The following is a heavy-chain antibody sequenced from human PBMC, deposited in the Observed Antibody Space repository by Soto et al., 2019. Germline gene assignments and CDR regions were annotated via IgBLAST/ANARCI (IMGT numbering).Heavy chain of an antibody. V-gene: IGHV4-59*01. CDR2: IYYSGST. J-gene: IGHJ4*02. CDR3: ARDNWYFDY. CDR1: GGSISSYY. D-gene: IGHD1-20*01. Sequence: SETLSVTCTVSGGSISSYYWSWIRQPPGKGLEWIGYIYYSGSTNYNPSLKSRVTISVDTSKNQFSLKLSSVAAADTAVYYCARDNWYFDYWGQGTLVTVSS.